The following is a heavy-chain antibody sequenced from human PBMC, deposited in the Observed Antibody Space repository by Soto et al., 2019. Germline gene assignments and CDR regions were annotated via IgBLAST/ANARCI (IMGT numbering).Heavy chain of an antibody. J-gene: IGHJ6*02. D-gene: IGHD6-19*01. CDR1: GFTFSSYA. CDR2: ISSCGTDT. Sequence: GGSLRLSCAASGFTFSSYAMSWVRQAPGKGPEWIAIISSCGTDTYYANSVKGRFTISRDISKNTLYLQMNSLRAEDTALYYCAKRWGAVPGVEGQGMDVLGQGTTVTVSS. CDR3: AKRWGAVPGVEGQGMDV. V-gene: IGHV3-23*01.